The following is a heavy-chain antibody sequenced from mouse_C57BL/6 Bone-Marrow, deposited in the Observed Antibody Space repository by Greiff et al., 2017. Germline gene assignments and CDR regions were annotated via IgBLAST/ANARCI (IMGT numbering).Heavy chain of an antibody. V-gene: IGHV1-82*01. CDR2: IYPGDGDT. D-gene: IGHD2-3*01. J-gene: IGHJ4*01. CDR1: GYAFSSSW. Sequence: QVQLKQSGPELVKPGASVKISCKASGYAFSSSWMNWVKQRPGKGLEWIGRIYPGDGDTNYNGKFKGKATLTADKSSSTAYMQLSSLTSEDSAVYFCARGDYDGYYFYYAMDYWGQGTSVTVSS. CDR3: ARGDYDGYYFYYAMDY.